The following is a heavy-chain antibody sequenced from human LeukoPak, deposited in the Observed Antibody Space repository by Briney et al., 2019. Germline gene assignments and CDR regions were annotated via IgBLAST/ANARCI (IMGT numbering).Heavy chain of an antibody. J-gene: IGHJ4*02. D-gene: IGHD6-19*01. Sequence: ASVKVSCKAPGYTFTSYAMHWVRQAPGQRLEWMGWINAGNGNTKYSQKFQGRVTITRDTSASTAYMELSSLRSEDTAVYYCAREGIAVAGFDYWGQGTLVTVSS. CDR3: AREGIAVAGFDY. V-gene: IGHV1-3*01. CDR2: INAGNGNT. CDR1: GYTFTSYA.